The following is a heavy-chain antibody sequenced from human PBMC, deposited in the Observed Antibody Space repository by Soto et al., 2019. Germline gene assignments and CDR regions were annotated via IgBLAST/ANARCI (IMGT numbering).Heavy chain of an antibody. V-gene: IGHV4-34*01. CDR3: ARQGYSYGHVDF. D-gene: IGHD5-18*01. Sequence: SETLSLTCAVYGASLSDNYCNWLRQPPGKGLEWIGEINHSGNTNYNPSLRSRVTISIDTSKNQLSLNLRSVSAADTAVYYCARQGYSYGHVDFWGQGTLV. CDR1: GASLSDNY. J-gene: IGHJ4*02. CDR2: INHSGNT.